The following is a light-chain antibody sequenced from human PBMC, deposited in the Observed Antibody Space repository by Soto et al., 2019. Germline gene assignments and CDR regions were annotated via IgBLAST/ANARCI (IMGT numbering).Light chain of an antibody. CDR3: HQYGYAVYS. J-gene: IGKJ2*03. Sequence: EIVLTQYPGTVSLSPGERATLSCRASQSVSSSYLAWYQQKLGQAPRLLIYGASNRATGIPDRSSGSGSGTDFTLTISRLEPEDFAVYYCHQYGYAVYSFGQGTKLEIK. V-gene: IGKV3-20*01. CDR2: GAS. CDR1: QSVSSSY.